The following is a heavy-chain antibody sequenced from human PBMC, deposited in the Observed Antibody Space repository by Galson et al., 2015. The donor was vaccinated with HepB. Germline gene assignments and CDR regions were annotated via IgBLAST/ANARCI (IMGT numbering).Heavy chain of an antibody. Sequence: SVKVSCKASGYTFIGYYIHWVRLAPGQGLEWMGRINPDCGGTDYAQKFQGRVTMTRDTSTSTAYMELSSLRSDDTVVYYCARAYSSGYYYGAFDVWGQGTMVTVS. CDR2: INPDCGGT. CDR3: ARAYSSGYYYGAFDV. D-gene: IGHD3-22*01. CDR1: GYTFIGYY. V-gene: IGHV1-2*05. J-gene: IGHJ3*01.